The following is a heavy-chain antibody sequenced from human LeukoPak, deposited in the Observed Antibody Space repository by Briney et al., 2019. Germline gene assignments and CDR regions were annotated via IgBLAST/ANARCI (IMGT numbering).Heavy chain of an antibody. J-gene: IGHJ5*02. V-gene: IGHV1-18*01. D-gene: IGHD3-9*01. CDR1: GYTFTSYG. CDR2: FSGYNGNT. Sequence: ASVKVSCKASGYTFTSYGISWVRQAPGQGLEWMGWFSGYNGNTNYAQKFQGRVTMTTDTSTNTVYMELRSLRSDDTAVYYCTREATGYSWFDPWGQGTLVTVSS. CDR3: TREATGYSWFDP.